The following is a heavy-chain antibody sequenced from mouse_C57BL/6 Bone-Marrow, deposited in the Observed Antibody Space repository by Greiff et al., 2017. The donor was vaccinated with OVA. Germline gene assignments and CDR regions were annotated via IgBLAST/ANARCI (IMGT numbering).Heavy chain of an antibody. Sequence: EVQLVESGGGLVKPGGSLKLSCAASGFTFSDYGMHWVRQAPEKGLEWVAYISSGSSTIYYADTVKGRFTISRDNAKNTLFLQMTSLRSEDTAMYYCATSYYSNYGFAYRGQGTLVTVSA. CDR2: ISSGSSTI. CDR1: GFTFSDYG. V-gene: IGHV5-17*01. CDR3: ATSYYSNYGFAY. J-gene: IGHJ3*01. D-gene: IGHD2-5*01.